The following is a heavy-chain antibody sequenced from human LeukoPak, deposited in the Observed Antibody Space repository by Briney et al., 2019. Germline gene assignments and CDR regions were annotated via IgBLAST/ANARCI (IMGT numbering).Heavy chain of an antibody. D-gene: IGHD6-13*01. CDR2: IYYSGST. J-gene: IGHJ5*02. V-gene: IGHV4-59*01. CDR1: GGSISPYY. CDR3: ARELITTAAYNYFDP. Sequence: SETLSLTCTVSGGSISPYYWSWIRQPPGKGLEWIGYIYYSGSTNYNPSLKSRLTISLDTSKSQFSLKLSSVTAADTAVYYCARELITTAAYNYFDPWGQGTLVTVSS.